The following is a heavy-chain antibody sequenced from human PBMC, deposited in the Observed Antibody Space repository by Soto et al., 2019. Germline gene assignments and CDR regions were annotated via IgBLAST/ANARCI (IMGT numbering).Heavy chain of an antibody. V-gene: IGHV3-30*18. D-gene: IGHD1-7*01. Sequence: QVQLVESGGGVVQPGRSLRLSCAASGFTFSSYGMHWVRQAPGKGLEWVAVISYDGSNKYYADSVKGRFTISRDNSKNTLYLQMNSLRAEDTAVYYCAKDSQTGTTFRFDPWGQGTLVTASS. CDR3: AKDSQTGTTFRFDP. J-gene: IGHJ5*02. CDR2: ISYDGSNK. CDR1: GFTFSSYG.